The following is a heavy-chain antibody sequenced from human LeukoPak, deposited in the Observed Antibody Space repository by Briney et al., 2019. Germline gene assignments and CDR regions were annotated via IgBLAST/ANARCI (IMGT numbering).Heavy chain of an antibody. D-gene: IGHD4-17*01. CDR2: MNPNSGYT. Sequence: ASVKVSCKASGYTFTSYDINWVRQATGQGLEWMGWMNPNSGYTGYAQKFQGRVTMTRNTSISTAYMELSSLRSEDTAVYYCASGDVTVTNNFDYWGQGTLVTVSS. CDR3: ASGDVTVTNNFDY. V-gene: IGHV1-8*01. J-gene: IGHJ4*02. CDR1: GYTFTSYD.